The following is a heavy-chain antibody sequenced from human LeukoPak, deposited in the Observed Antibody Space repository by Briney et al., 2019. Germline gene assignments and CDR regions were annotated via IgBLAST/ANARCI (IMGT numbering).Heavy chain of an antibody. Sequence: PSETLSLTCAVYGGSFSDYYWNWIRQPPGKGLEWIGEINHSGSTNYAPSLKSRVTISLDTSKNQFSLRLSSVTAADAAVYYCARHWSWYVDYWGQGTLVTVSS. D-gene: IGHD6-13*01. CDR1: GGSFSDYY. CDR3: ARHWSWYVDY. V-gene: IGHV4-34*01. CDR2: INHSGST. J-gene: IGHJ4*02.